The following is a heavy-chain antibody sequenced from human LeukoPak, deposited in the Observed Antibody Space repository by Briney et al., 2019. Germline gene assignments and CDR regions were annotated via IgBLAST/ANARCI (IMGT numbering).Heavy chain of an antibody. CDR2: INHSGSA. CDR3: ARGRLGSSGWWEYFQH. V-gene: IGHV4-34*01. CDR1: GGSFSGYY. D-gene: IGHD6-19*01. Sequence: SETLSLTCAVYGGSFSGYYWSWIRQPPGKGLEWIGEINHSGSANYNPSLKSRVTISVDTSKNQFSLKLSSVTAADTAVYYCARGRLGSSGWWEYFQHWGQGTLVTVSS. J-gene: IGHJ1*01.